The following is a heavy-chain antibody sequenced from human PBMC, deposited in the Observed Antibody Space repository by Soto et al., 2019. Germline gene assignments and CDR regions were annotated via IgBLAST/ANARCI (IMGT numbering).Heavy chain of an antibody. D-gene: IGHD7-27*01. J-gene: IGHJ3*01. CDR1: GFTFSTYW. CDR2: INQDGGVQ. V-gene: IGHV3-7*05. CDR3: ARDRSPKYSTYWGDAFEF. Sequence: EVQLVESGGGLVQPGGSLRLSCAASGFTFSTYWMTWVRQAPGKGLEGVANINQDGGVQNYVDSVKGRFTISRDNAANSLYLQMNSLRAEDAAVDYCARDRSPKYSTYWGDAFEFWGQGTMVTVPS.